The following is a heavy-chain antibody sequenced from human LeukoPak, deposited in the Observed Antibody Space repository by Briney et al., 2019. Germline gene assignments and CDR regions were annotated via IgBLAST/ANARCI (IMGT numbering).Heavy chain of an antibody. V-gene: IGHV3-23*01. Sequence: GGSLRLSCVVSGISLSNYGMTWVRQAPGKGLEWVSYISERGGSTTYADSVKGRFTISRDTSLNTLYLQMNNLRAEDTAVYFCAKRGVVIRGILVIGYHQEAYHYDFWGQGVLVTVSS. CDR1: GISLSNYG. CDR2: ISERGGST. D-gene: IGHD3-10*01. J-gene: IGHJ4*02. CDR3: AKRGVVIRGILVIGYHQEAYHYDF.